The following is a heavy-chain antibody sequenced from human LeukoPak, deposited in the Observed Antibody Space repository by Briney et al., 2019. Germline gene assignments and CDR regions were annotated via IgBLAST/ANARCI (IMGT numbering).Heavy chain of an antibody. CDR3: ARAHYYDSSGVDDY. V-gene: IGHV3-23*01. Sequence: GGSLRLSCAASGFTFSSYAMSWVRQAPGKGLEWVSVITGGGSTYYADSVKGRFTISRDNSKKTLYLQMSSLRAEDTAVYYCARAHYYDSSGVDDYWGQGTLVTVSS. J-gene: IGHJ4*02. CDR2: ITGGGST. CDR1: GFTFSSYA. D-gene: IGHD3-22*01.